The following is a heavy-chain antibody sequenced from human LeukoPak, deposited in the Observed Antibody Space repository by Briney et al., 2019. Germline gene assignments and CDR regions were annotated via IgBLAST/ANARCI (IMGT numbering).Heavy chain of an antibody. Sequence: ASVKVSCKASGYTFTSYAMHWVRQAPGQRLEWMGWINAGNGNTKYSQKFQGRVTITRDTSASTAYMELSSLRSEDTAVYYCARDLSRELPWPDAFDIWGQGTMVTVSS. J-gene: IGHJ3*02. CDR1: GYTFTSYA. V-gene: IGHV1-3*01. D-gene: IGHD1-26*01. CDR3: ARDLSRELPWPDAFDI. CDR2: INAGNGNT.